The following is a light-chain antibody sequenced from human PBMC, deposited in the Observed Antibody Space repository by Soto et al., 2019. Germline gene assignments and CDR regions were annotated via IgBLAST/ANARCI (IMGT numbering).Light chain of an antibody. CDR3: MQAIQAPRT. CDR1: HSLLHSNGYNY. CDR2: FAS. V-gene: IGKV2-28*01. J-gene: IGKJ2*01. Sequence: DIVMTQSPLSLPVTPGEPASISCRSSHSLLHSNGYNYLDWYLQKPGQSPQLLIYFASYRASGVPDRFRGSGSGTDFTLKISRVEAEDVGVYYCMQAIQAPRTFGQGTKLEIK.